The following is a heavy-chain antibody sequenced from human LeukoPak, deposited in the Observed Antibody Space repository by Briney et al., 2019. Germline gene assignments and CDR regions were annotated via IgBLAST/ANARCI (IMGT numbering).Heavy chain of an antibody. CDR3: ARVGESVTPDAFDI. CDR1: GGSISSGDYY. Sequence: SETLSLTCTVSGGSISSGDYYWSWIHQPPGKGLEWIGYIYYSGSTYYNPSLKSRVTISVDTSKNQFSLKLSSVTAADTAVYYCARVGESVTPDAFDIWGQGTMVTVSS. CDR2: IYYSGST. J-gene: IGHJ3*02. D-gene: IGHD3-10*01. V-gene: IGHV4-30-4*01.